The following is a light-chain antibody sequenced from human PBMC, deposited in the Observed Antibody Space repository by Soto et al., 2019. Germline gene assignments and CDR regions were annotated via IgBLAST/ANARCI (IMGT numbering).Light chain of an antibody. CDR2: AAS. Sequence: DIQMTQSPSSLSASVGDRVTITCRTSHGISNYLAWYQQKPGKVPKLLIYAASTMQSGVASRFSGSGSVTDFTLTISRLQSEDVATYYCQKYNSAPFTFGPGTKVDMK. V-gene: IGKV1-27*01. CDR1: HGISNY. CDR3: QKYNSAPFT. J-gene: IGKJ3*01.